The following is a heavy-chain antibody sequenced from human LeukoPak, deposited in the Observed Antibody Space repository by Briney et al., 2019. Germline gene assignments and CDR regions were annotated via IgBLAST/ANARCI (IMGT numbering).Heavy chain of an antibody. J-gene: IGHJ3*02. CDR1: GFTFSTYS. Sequence: GGPLRLSCATSGFTFSTYSMNWVRQAPGKGLEWVSAISSGSTYMYYADSVKGRFTISRDDAKNSLYLQMNSLRAEDTAVYYCARDKSNDPFDIWGQGTMVTVSS. V-gene: IGHV3-21*01. CDR2: ISSGSTYM. CDR3: ARDKSNDPFDI.